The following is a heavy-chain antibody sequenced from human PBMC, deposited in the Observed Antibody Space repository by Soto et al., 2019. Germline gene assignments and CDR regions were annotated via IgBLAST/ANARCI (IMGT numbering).Heavy chain of an antibody. D-gene: IGHD2-8*01. CDR3: ARIWGGGGYALIY. Sequence: QVQLVESGGGLVKPGGSLRLSCAASGFTFSDFYMSWIRQAPGKGLEVISYISSSGTTTYYTDSVKGRFTISRDNAKNALYLQMNTLRDEDTAVYYCARIWGGGGYALIYWGQGTLVTVSS. CDR2: ISSSGTTT. CDR1: GFTFSDFY. V-gene: IGHV3-11*01. J-gene: IGHJ4*02.